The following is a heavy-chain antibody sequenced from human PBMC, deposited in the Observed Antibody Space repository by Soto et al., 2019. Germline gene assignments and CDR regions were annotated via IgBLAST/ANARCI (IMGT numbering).Heavy chain of an antibody. CDR3: AKEGSSPSFEY. J-gene: IGHJ4*02. D-gene: IGHD6-6*01. Sequence: EVQLVESGGGLVQPGRSLRLSCAASGFTFDEYGMHWVRQAPGKGLEWVSGIIWNSGYTVYAGSVRGRFTISRDNATNSRYLQMNSLPVEDTALYYCAKEGSSPSFEYWGQGTLVTVSS. CDR2: IIWNSGYT. V-gene: IGHV3-9*01. CDR1: GFTFDEYG.